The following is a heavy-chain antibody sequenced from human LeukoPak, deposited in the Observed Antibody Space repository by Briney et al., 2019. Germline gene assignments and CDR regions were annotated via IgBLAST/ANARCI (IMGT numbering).Heavy chain of an antibody. J-gene: IGHJ4*02. D-gene: IGHD2-2*01. CDR2: IIPIFGST. CDR3: ARGGNCSITTCYAF. CDR1: GGTFSSYA. Sequence: SVKVSCEASGGTFSSYAVSWVRQAPGQGLEWMGGIIPIFGSTNYAQKFQGRVTITADDSTGTAYMELSSLTSGDTAVYYCARGGNCSITTCYAFWGQGTLVTVSS. V-gene: IGHV1-69*13.